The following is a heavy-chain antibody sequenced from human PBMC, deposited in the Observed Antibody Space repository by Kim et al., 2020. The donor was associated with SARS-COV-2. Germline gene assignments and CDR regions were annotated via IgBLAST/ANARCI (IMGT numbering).Heavy chain of an antibody. V-gene: IGHV1-69*01. CDR3: ARDQGYDILTGIDY. D-gene: IGHD3-9*01. Sequence: AQIFERGVTITADESTSTAYMEMSSLRSEDTAVYYCARDQGYDILTGIDYWGQGTLVTVSS. J-gene: IGHJ4*02.